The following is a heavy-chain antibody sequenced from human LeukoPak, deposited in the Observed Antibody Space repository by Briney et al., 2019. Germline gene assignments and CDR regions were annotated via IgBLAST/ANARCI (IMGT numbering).Heavy chain of an antibody. CDR3: ARRELRYFDWLLYRGAFDI. CDR1: GFTFSSYG. Sequence: GGSLRLSCAASGFTFSSYGMHWVRQAPGKGLEWVAFIRYDGSNKYYADSVKGRFTISRDNSKNTLYLQMNSLRAEDTAVYYCARRELRYFDWLLYRGAFDIWGQGTMVTVSS. J-gene: IGHJ3*02. D-gene: IGHD3-9*01. V-gene: IGHV3-30*02. CDR2: IRYDGSNK.